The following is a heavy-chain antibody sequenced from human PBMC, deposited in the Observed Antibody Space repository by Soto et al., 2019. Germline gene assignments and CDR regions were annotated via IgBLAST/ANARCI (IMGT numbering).Heavy chain of an antibody. CDR2: ISGSGGST. CDR1: GGSISSGGYS. V-gene: IGHV3-23*01. CDR3: AKDLVLRYFDWLPQYFDY. Sequence: PSETLSLTCAVSGGSISSGGYSWSWIRQPPGKGLEWVSAISGSGGSTYYADSVKGRFTISRDNSKNTLYLQMNSLRAEDTAVYYCAKDLVLRYFDWLPQYFDYWGQGTLVTVSS. D-gene: IGHD3-9*01. J-gene: IGHJ4*02.